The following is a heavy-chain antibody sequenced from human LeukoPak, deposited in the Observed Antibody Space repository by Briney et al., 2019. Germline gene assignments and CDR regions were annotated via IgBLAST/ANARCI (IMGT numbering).Heavy chain of an antibody. Sequence: GGSLRLSCAASGSTFSSYSMNWVRQAPGKGLEWVSSISSSSSYVYYADSVKGRFTISRDNAKNSLYLQMNSLRAEDTAVYYCARDATYYYDSSGYLYYFDYWGQGTLVTVSS. J-gene: IGHJ4*02. CDR3: ARDATYYYDSSGYLYYFDY. D-gene: IGHD3-22*01. CDR2: ISSSSSYV. V-gene: IGHV3-21*01. CDR1: GSTFSSYS.